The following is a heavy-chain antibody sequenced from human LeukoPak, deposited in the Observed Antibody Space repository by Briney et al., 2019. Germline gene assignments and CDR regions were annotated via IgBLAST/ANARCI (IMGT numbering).Heavy chain of an antibody. CDR1: GFTFSSYG. J-gene: IGHJ4*02. V-gene: IGHV3-30*02. CDR3: AKDMDYYYDSSGYYPRGDY. D-gene: IGHD3-22*01. Sequence: GGSLRLSCAASGFTFSSYGMHWVRQAPGKRLEWVAFIRYDGSNKYYADSVKGRFTISRDNSKNTLYLQMNSLRAEDTAVSYCAKDMDYYYDSSGYYPRGDYWGQGTLVTVSS. CDR2: IRYDGSNK.